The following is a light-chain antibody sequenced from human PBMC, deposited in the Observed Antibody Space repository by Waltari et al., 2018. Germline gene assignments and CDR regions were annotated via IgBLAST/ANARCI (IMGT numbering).Light chain of an antibody. Sequence: QSALTQPASVSGPPGQSITISCTGTSSDVGGYNYVSWYQQHPAKAPKLMIDEFSNRPSGVSNRFSGPKAGNTASRTIAGLQAEDEADYYCSSYTSSSPYVFGTGTKVTVL. CDR3: SSYTSSSPYV. CDR1: SSDVGGYNY. J-gene: IGLJ1*01. V-gene: IGLV2-14*01. CDR2: EFS.